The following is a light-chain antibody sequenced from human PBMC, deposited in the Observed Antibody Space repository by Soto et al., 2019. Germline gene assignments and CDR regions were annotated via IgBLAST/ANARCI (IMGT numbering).Light chain of an antibody. CDR1: QSLLHSNGYNY. Sequence: DIVMTQSPLSLPVTPGEPASISCRSSQSLLHSNGYNYFDWYLQKPGQSPQLLIYWGSNRASGVPDMFSGSGSGTDFTLKISRVEAEDGGVYYCMQDLQTPYTFGQWTKREIK. V-gene: IGKV2-28*01. CDR3: MQDLQTPYT. CDR2: WGS. J-gene: IGKJ2*01.